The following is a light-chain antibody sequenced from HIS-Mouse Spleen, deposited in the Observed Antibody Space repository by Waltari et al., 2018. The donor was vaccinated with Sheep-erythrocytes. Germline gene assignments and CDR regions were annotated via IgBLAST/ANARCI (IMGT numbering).Light chain of an antibody. CDR3: LQDYNYPYT. J-gene: IGKJ2*01. V-gene: IGKV1-6*01. Sequence: AIQMTQSPSSLSASVGHRVNITCRASKGIRNDLGWYQQKPGKAPKLLIYAASSLQSGVPSRFSGSGSGTDFTLTISSLQPEDFATYYCLQDYNYPYTFGQGTKLEIK. CDR2: AAS. CDR1: KGIRND.